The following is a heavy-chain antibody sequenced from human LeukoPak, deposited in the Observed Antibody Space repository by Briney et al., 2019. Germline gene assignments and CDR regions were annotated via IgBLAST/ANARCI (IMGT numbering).Heavy chain of an antibody. D-gene: IGHD5-12*01. CDR3: TRGHGYSGHALAY. CDR2: IYFSGHT. Sequence: SETLSLTCTVSGASISSYYWSWIRQPPGKRLEWIGYIYFSGHTNYSPPLKSRVTMSLDAPRDHFSLQLNFVTAADTAVYYCTRGHGYSGHALAYWGQGILVTVSS. J-gene: IGHJ4*02. CDR1: GASISSYY. V-gene: IGHV4-59*01.